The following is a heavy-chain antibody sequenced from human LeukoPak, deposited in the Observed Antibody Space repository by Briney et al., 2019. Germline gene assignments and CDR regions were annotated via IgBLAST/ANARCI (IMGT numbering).Heavy chain of an antibody. D-gene: IGHD1-14*01. J-gene: IGHJ4*02. V-gene: IGHV1-69*13. CDR2: IIPIFGIP. Sequence: SVKVSCKASGGTFRTFAISWVRQAPGQGLEWMGGIIPIFGIPDSAQKFQGRLTITADESTTTAYMELSSLRSDDTAVYYCARDRGSGLDYWGQGTLVTVSS. CDR3: ARDRGSGLDY. CDR1: GGTFRTFA.